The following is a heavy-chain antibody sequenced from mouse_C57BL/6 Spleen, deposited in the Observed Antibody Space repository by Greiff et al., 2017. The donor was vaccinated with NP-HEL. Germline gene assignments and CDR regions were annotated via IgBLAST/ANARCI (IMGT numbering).Heavy chain of an antibody. CDR1: GYTFTSYG. D-gene: IGHD4-1*01. V-gene: IGHV1-81*01. Sequence: QVQLQQSGAELARPGASVKLSCKASGYTFTSYGISWVKQRTGQGLEWIGEIYPRSGNTYYNEKFKGKATLTADKSSSTAYMELRSLTSEDSAVYFCARLGDPYAMDYWGQGTSVTVSS. CDR3: ARLGDPYAMDY. CDR2: IYPRSGNT. J-gene: IGHJ4*01.